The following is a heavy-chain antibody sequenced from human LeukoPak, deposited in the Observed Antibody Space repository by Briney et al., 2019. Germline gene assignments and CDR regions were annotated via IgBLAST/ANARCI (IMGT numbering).Heavy chain of an antibody. D-gene: IGHD6-6*01. J-gene: IGHJ6*03. V-gene: IGHV5-51*01. CDR1: GYSFTSHW. Sequence: GESLKISCKGSGYSFTSHWIGWVRQVPGKGLEWMGIIYPGDSETRYSPSFQGQVIISADKSISTAYLQWSSLKASDTAMYYCARQARLVLSNYNFYMDVWGKGTTVTVSS. CDR2: IYPGDSET. CDR3: ARQARLVLSNYNFYMDV.